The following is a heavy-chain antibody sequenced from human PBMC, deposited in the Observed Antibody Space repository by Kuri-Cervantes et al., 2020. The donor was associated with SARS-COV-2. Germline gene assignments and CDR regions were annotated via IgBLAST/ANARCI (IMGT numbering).Heavy chain of an antibody. CDR1: GFTFSSYW. V-gene: IGHV3-21*01. D-gene: IGHD3-9*01. J-gene: IGHJ6*03. Sequence: GGSLRLSCAASGFTFSSYWMSWVRQAPGKGLEWVSSISSSSSYIYYADSVKGRFTISRDNAKNSLYLQMNSLRAEDTAVYYCARADLNYDILTGYYEVLGYYYYMDVWGKGTTVTVSS. CDR2: ISSSSSYI. CDR3: ARADLNYDILTGYYEVLGYYYYMDV.